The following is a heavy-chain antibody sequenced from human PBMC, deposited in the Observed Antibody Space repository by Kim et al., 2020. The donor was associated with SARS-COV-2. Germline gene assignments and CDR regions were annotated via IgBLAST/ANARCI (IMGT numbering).Heavy chain of an antibody. D-gene: IGHD3-3*01. Sequence: GGSLRLSCAASGITFSSDGMHWVRQAPGKGLEWVAVISYEGSNKYYADSVKGRFTISRDNSKYTLDLQMNSLSAEDTAVYYCAKDTTLRFLELFSALDIWGRGTMVTVSS. V-gene: IGHV3-30*18. CDR1: GITFSSDG. CDR2: ISYEGSNK. CDR3: AKDTTLRFLELFSALDI. J-gene: IGHJ3*02.